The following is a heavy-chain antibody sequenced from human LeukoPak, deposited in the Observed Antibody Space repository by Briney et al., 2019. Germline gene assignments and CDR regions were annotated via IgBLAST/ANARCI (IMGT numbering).Heavy chain of an antibody. CDR3: ARSSVGSNAFDI. CDR2: IYHSGST. Sequence: SETLSLTCTVSGYSISSGYYWGWIRQPPGKGLEWIGSIYHSGSTYYNPSLKSRVTISVDTSKNQFSLKLSPVTAADTAVYYCARSSVGSNAFDIWGQGTMVTVSS. J-gene: IGHJ3*02. V-gene: IGHV4-38-2*02. CDR1: GYSISSGYY. D-gene: IGHD1-26*01.